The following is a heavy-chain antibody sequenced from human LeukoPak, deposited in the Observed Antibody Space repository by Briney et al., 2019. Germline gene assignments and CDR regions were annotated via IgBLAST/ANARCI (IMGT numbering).Heavy chain of an antibody. Sequence: GGSLRLSCAASGFTFGSYAMHWVRQAPGKGLEWVAVIADDGSNKYYADSVKGRFTISRDNSNNTLYLQMNSLRVEDTAVYYCARVDDLDAFDTWGQGTLVTVSS. CDR3: ARVDDLDAFDT. J-gene: IGHJ3*02. D-gene: IGHD2-2*03. CDR1: GFTFGSYA. CDR2: IADDGSNK. V-gene: IGHV3-30*04.